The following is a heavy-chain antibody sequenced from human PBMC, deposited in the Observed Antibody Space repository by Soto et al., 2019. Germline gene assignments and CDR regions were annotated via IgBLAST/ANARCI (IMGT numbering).Heavy chain of an antibody. V-gene: IGHV3-48*01. CDR2: ISSSSSTR. Sequence: GGSLRLSCAASGFTFSSYSMNWVRQAPGKGLEWVSYISSSSSTRYYADSVKGRFTISRDNAKNTLYLQMNSLRAEDTAVYYCARTEEGITIFGVVIIDYYYMDVWGKGTTVTVSS. CDR1: GFTFSSYS. CDR3: ARTEEGITIFGVVIIDYYYMDV. J-gene: IGHJ6*03. D-gene: IGHD3-3*01.